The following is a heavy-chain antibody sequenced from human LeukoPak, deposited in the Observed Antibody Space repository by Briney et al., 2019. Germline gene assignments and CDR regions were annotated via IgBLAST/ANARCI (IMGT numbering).Heavy chain of an antibody. CDR1: GGSFSGYY. Sequence: SETLSLTCAVYGGSFSGYYWSWIRLPPGKGLEWIGEINHSGSTNYNPSLKSRVTISVDTSKNQFSLKLSSVTAADTAVYYCASLTTRRPTRYYYYYYMDVWGKGTTVTVSS. D-gene: IGHD4-11*01. CDR2: INHSGST. CDR3: ASLTTRRPTRYYYYYYMDV. J-gene: IGHJ6*03. V-gene: IGHV4-34*01.